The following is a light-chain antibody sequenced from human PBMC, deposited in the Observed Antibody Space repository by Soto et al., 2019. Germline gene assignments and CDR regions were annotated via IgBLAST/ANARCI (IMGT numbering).Light chain of an antibody. CDR2: DAS. CDR3: QQSYSLPWT. J-gene: IGKJ1*01. CDR1: QSISSW. Sequence: DIQMTQSPSTLSASVGDRVTITCRASQSISSWLAWYQQKPGKAPKLLIYDASSLESGVPSRFSGSGSGTEFTLTICSLQPDDFATYFCQQSYSLPWTFGPVTKV. V-gene: IGKV1-5*01.